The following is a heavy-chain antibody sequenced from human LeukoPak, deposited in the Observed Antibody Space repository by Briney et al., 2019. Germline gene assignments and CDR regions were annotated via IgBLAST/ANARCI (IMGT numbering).Heavy chain of an antibody. Sequence: GSLRLSCAASGFTFSSYSMNWVRQAPGKGLEWVSYISSGSSTIYYADSVKGRFTISRDSAKNSLCLQMNSLRDEDTAVYYCARENIVVVTAIRDAFDIWGQGTMVTVSS. CDR3: ARENIVVVTAIRDAFDI. V-gene: IGHV3-48*02. CDR2: ISSGSSTI. D-gene: IGHD2-21*02. CDR1: GFTFSSYS. J-gene: IGHJ3*02.